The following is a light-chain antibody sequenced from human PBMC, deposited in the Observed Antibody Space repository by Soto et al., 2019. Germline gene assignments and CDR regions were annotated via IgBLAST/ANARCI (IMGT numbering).Light chain of an antibody. V-gene: IGKV1-5*03. J-gene: IGKJ1*01. CDR3: QHYNSYSEA. Sequence: DIQMTQSPSTLSGSVGDRVTITCLASQTISSWLDWYQQKPGKAPKLLIYKASTLKSGVPSRFSGSGSGTEFTLTISSLQPDDFATYYCQHYNSYSEAFGQGTKVDIK. CDR1: QTISSW. CDR2: KAS.